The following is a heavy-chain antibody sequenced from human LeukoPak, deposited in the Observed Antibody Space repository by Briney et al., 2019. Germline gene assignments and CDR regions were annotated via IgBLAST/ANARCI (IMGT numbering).Heavy chain of an antibody. CDR1: GYTFTSYD. J-gene: IGHJ4*02. CDR3: ARVWGPNNPLDY. D-gene: IGHD3-16*01. Sequence: ASVKVSCKASGYTFTSYDINWVRQATGQGLEWMGWMNPNSGNTGYAQKFQGRVTITRNTSISTAYMELSRLRSDDTAVYYCARVWGPNNPLDYWGQGTLVTVSS. V-gene: IGHV1-8*03. CDR2: MNPNSGNT.